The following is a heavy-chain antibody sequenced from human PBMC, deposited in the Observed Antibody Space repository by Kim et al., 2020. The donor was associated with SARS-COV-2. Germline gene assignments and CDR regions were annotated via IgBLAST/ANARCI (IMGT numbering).Heavy chain of an antibody. J-gene: IGHJ6*02. CDR2: IKQDGSEK. CDR3: ARDSVADPCSGGSCYYYYGMDV. D-gene: IGHD2-15*01. Sequence: GGSLRLSCAASGFTFSSYWMSWVRQAPGKGLEWVANIKQDGSEKYYVDSVKGRFTISRDNAKNSLYLQMNSLRAEDTAVYYCARDSVADPCSGGSCYYYYGMDVWGQGTTVTVSS. CDR1: GFTFSSYW. V-gene: IGHV3-7*03.